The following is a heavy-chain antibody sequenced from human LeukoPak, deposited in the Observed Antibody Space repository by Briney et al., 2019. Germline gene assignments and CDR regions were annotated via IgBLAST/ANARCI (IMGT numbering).Heavy chain of an antibody. Sequence: PGGSVSLSCAPSGFTVSSNYMRWVRQPPGEGLECDSFIYCGGSTNYADSGEGRFTIFRNKSKNPMFFQMDNLKTEDTAVYYCARDGVGGWFGELSGYYYYGMDVWGQGTTVTVSS. CDR2: IYCGGST. J-gene: IGHJ6*02. V-gene: IGHV3-66*01. CDR3: ARDGVGGWFGELSGYYYYGMDV. D-gene: IGHD3-10*01. CDR1: GFTVSSNY.